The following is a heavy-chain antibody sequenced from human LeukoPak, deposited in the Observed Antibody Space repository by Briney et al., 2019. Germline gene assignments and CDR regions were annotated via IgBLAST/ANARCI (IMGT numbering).Heavy chain of an antibody. CDR1: GFTFSDYY. CDR2: ISSSGSTI. CDR3: ASDPYYYGSGSRKYNWFDP. D-gene: IGHD3-10*01. V-gene: IGHV3-11*01. J-gene: IGHJ5*02. Sequence: NPGGSLRLSCAASGFTFSDYYMSWIRQAPGKGLEWVSYISSSGSTIYYADSVKGRFTISRDNAKNSLYLQMNSLRAEDTAVYYCASDPYYYGSGSRKYNWFDPWGQGTLVTVPS.